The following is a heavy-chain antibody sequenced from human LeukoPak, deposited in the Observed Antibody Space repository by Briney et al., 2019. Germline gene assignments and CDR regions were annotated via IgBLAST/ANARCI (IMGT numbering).Heavy chain of an antibody. V-gene: IGHV3-21*01. J-gene: IGHJ4*02. D-gene: IGHD1-26*01. CDR1: GFTFSSYS. Sequence: PGGSLRLSCAASGFTFSSYSMNWVRQAPGKGLEWVSSISSSSSYIYYADSVKGRFTISRDNAKNSLYLQMNSLRAEDTAVYYCASTGYGRWEWPLDYWGQGTLVTVSS. CDR2: ISSSSSYI. CDR3: ASTGYGRWEWPLDY.